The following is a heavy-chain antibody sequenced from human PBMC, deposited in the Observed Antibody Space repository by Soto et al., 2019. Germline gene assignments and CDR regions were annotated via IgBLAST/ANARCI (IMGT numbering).Heavy chain of an antibody. J-gene: IGHJ3*02. CDR1: GFTFSNAW. CDR3: TTGSYYDLSGAFEI. V-gene: IGHV3-15*01. D-gene: IGHD3-3*01. CDR2: IKSKTDGGTT. Sequence: GGSLRLSCAASGFTFSNAWMSRVRQAPGKGLEWVGRIKSKTDGGTTDYAAPVKGRFAISRDDSKNTLYLQMNSLKTEDTAVYYCTTGSYYDLSGAFEIWGQGTMVTVSS.